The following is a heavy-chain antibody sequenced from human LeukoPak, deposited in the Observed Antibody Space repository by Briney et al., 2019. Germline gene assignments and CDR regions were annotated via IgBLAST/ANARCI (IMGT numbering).Heavy chain of an antibody. CDR3: ARGVEYSSSSLGVNYYGMDV. CDR1: GYTFTSYG. Sequence: ASVKVSCKASGYTFTSYGISWVRQAPGQGLEWMGWISAYNGNTNYAQKLQGRVTMTTDTSTSTAYMELRSLRSDDTAVYYCARGVEYSSSSLGVNYYGMDVWDQGTTVTVSS. D-gene: IGHD6-6*01. V-gene: IGHV1-18*01. J-gene: IGHJ6*02. CDR2: ISAYNGNT.